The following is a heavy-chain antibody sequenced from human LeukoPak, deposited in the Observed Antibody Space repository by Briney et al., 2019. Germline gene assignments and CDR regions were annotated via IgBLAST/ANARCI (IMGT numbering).Heavy chain of an antibody. CDR1: GGSISSSSYY. V-gene: IGHV4-39*07. D-gene: IGHD6-19*01. Sequence: SETLSLTCTVSGGSISSSSYYWGWIRQPPGKGLEWIGSIYYSGSTYYNPSLKSRVTISVDTSKNQFSLKLSSVTAADTAVYYCARIGYSGGYNDYWGQGTLVTVSS. CDR2: IYYSGST. J-gene: IGHJ4*02. CDR3: ARIGYSGGYNDY.